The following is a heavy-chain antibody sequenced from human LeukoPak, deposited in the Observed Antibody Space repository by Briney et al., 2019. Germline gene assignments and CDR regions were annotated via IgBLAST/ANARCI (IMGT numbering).Heavy chain of an antibody. D-gene: IGHD3-16*01. J-gene: IGHJ4*02. CDR1: GFTFRNYG. V-gene: IGHV3-33*08. CDR2: IWYDGSKK. Sequence: GGSLRLSCAASGFTFRNYGMHWVRQAPGKGLEWVAVIWYDGSKKYYVDSVKGRFTISRDNSKNTVHLEMNSLRVEDTAVYYCARSLGETTFDYWGQGTLVTVSS. CDR3: ARSLGETTFDY.